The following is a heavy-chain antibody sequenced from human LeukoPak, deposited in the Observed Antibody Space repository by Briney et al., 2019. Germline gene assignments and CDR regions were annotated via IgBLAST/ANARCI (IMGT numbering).Heavy chain of an antibody. J-gene: IGHJ4*02. CDR2: IFAGVGT. V-gene: IGHV3-53*01. CDR1: GFXVCNNY. CDR3: ARGDRGTGQHFDY. D-gene: IGHD1-1*01. Sequence: GGSLRLSCAASGFXVCNNYITWVRQAPGKGQEWDSIIFAGVGTYYADSVRGRFTISRDNSKNTLYLQMNSLEAEDAAVYYCARGDRGTGQHFDYWGQGTLVTVS.